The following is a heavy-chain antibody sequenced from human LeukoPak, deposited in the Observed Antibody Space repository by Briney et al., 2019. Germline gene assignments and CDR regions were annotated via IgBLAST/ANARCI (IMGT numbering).Heavy chain of an antibody. CDR1: GYSFTSYW. CDR3: ARLGSEMATTPNYYFDY. D-gene: IGHD5-24*01. J-gene: IGHJ4*02. V-gene: IGHV5-51*01. Sequence: GESLKISCKGSGYSFTSYWIGWVRQMPGKGLEWMGIIYPGDSDTRYSPSFQGQVTISADKSISTAYLQWSSLKASDTAMYYCARLGSEMATTPNYYFDYWGQGTLVTVSS. CDR2: IYPGDSDT.